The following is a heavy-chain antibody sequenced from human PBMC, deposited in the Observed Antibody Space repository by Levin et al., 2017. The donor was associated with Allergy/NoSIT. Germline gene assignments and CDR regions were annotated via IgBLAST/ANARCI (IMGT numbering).Heavy chain of an antibody. J-gene: IGHJ4*02. D-gene: IGHD6-19*01. CDR1: GFTFSSYA. V-gene: IGHV3-30-3*01. CDR3: AREGGQWLVLGIFDY. CDR2: ISYDGSNK. Sequence: SCAASGFTFSSYAMHWVRQAPGKGLEWVAVISYDGSNKYYADSVKGRFTISRDNSKNTLYLQVNSLRAEDTAVYYCAREGGQWLVLGIFDYWGQGTLVTVSS.